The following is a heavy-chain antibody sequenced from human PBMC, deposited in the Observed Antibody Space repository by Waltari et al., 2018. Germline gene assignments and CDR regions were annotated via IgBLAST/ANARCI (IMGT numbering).Heavy chain of an antibody. V-gene: IGHV1-69*05. D-gene: IGHD6-13*01. CDR2: ISPVSGTA. CDR1: GGSFSTYA. J-gene: IGHJ3*02. Sequence: QVQLVQSGAELKKPGSSVKVSCKASGGSFSTYAITWVRQAPGQGLEWMGGISPVSGTANYAQKIQDRVTMITDEAMTTAYMELSSLTSEDTAVYYCARGGLYGQQLLESAFEIWGQGTKVTVSS. CDR3: ARGGLYGQQLLESAFEI.